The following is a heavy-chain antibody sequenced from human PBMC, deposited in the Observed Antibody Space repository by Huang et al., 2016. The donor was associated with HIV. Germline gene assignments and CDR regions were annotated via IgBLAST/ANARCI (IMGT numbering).Heavy chain of an antibody. D-gene: IGHD3-10*01. CDR2: IIGTGNTP. J-gene: IGHJ4*02. V-gene: IGHV3-23*01. Sequence: EVQLLESGGGLVQPGGSLRLSCAASGFTFNSYAMSWFLQAPVKGLEWVSAIIGTGNTPYYADSVKGRFTISRDNARNTLYLQLNSLRPDDTAIYYCAKVRGSGSFYNDNWGQGTLVTVSS. CDR1: GFTFNSYA. CDR3: AKVRGSGSFYNDN.